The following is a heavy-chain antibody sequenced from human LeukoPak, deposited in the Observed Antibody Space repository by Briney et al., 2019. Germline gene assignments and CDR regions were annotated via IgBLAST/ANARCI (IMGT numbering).Heavy chain of an antibody. CDR1: GYTFTGYY. J-gene: IGHJ5*02. CDR3: AREGISSGYYEGPNWFDP. D-gene: IGHD3-22*01. CDR2: INPSGGST. Sequence: ASVKVSCKASGYTFTGYYMHWVRQAPGQGLEWMGIINPSGGSTSYAQKFQGRVTMTRDMSTSTVYMELSSLRSEDTAVYYCAREGISSGYYEGPNWFDPWGQGTLVTVSS. V-gene: IGHV1-46*01.